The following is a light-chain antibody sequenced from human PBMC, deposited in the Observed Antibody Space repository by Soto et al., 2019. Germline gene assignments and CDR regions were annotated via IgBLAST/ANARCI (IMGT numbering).Light chain of an antibody. CDR2: NTY. CDR1: SSNLGSNS. J-gene: IGLJ1*01. Sequence: QSVLTQPPSASGTPGQRVIISCSGSSSNLGSNSGNWYQQLPGTAPKLLIYNTYQRPLGVPDRFSGSKSGTSASLAITGLQAEDEADYYCQSYDSSLSGYVFGTGTKVTVL. V-gene: IGLV1-44*01. CDR3: QSYDSSLSGYV.